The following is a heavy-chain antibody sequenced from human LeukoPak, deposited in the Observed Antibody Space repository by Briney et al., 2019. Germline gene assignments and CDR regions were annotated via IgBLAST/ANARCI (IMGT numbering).Heavy chain of an antibody. Sequence: ASVKVSCKVSGYTLTELSMHWVRQAPGKGLEWMGGFDPEDGETIYAQKFQGRVTMTEDTSTDTAYMELSSLRSEDTAVYYCATGQLAGPAYYFDYWGQGTLVTVSP. CDR2: FDPEDGET. CDR1: GYTLTELS. D-gene: IGHD6-6*01. V-gene: IGHV1-24*01. CDR3: ATGQLAGPAYYFDY. J-gene: IGHJ4*02.